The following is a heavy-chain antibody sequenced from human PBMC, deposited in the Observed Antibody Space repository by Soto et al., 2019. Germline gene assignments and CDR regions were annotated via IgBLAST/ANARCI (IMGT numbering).Heavy chain of an antibody. CDR1: GFTLSSYW. CDR2: INSAGSTT. Sequence: EVQLVESGGGLVQPGVSLRLSCEASGFTLSSYWMHWVLQAPWKGLVWVSRINSAGSTTSYADSVKGRFTISRDNAKHTLYLPINSLRAEDTAVYYCARVAYSDRVVFHYWCQVTLVTVSA. D-gene: IGHD5-12*01. V-gene: IGHV3-74*01. CDR3: ARVAYSDRVVFHY. J-gene: IGHJ4*02.